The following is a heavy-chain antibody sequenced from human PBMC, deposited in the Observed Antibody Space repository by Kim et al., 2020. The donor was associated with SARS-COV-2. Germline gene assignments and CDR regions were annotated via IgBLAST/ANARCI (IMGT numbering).Heavy chain of an antibody. CDR2: IYYSGST. Sequence: SETLSLTCTVSGGSISSGDYYWSWIRQPPGKGLEWIGYIYYSGSTYYNPSLKSRVTISVDTSKNQFSLKLSSVTAADTAVYYCASYCSSTSCSFVYFDYWGQGTLVTVSS. D-gene: IGHD2-2*01. CDR1: GGSISSGDYY. CDR3: ASYCSSTSCSFVYFDY. J-gene: IGHJ4*02. V-gene: IGHV4-30-4*01.